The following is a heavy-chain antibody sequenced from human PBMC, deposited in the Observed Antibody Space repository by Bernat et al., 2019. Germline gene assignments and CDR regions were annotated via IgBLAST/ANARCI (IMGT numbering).Heavy chain of an antibody. CDR1: GGSFSGYY. J-gene: IGHJ2*01. CDR2: INHSGST. CDR3: ARARVWSRSFDL. V-gene: IGHV4-34*01. Sequence: QVQLQQWGAGLLKPSETLSLTCAVYGGSFSGYYWSWIRQPPGKGLEWIGEINHSGSTNYNPSLKSRVTISVDTSKNQFSLKLSSVTAADTAVYYCARARVWSRSFDLWGRGTLVTVSS. D-gene: IGHD3-16*01.